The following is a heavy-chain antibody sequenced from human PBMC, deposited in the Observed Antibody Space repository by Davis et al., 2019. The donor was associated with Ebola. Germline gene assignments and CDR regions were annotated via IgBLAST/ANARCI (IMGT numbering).Heavy chain of an antibody. D-gene: IGHD2-21*01. CDR3: AKDIHSGPNYYGMDV. V-gene: IGHV3-30*18. CDR1: GFTFSSYG. J-gene: IGHJ6*02. CDR2: ISYDGSNK. Sequence: GESLKISCAASGFTFSSYGMHWVRQAPGKGLEWVAVISYDGSNKFYADSVKGRFTISRDNSKKTVFLQMNSLRPEDTAVYYCAKDIHSGPNYYGMDVWGQGTTVTVSS.